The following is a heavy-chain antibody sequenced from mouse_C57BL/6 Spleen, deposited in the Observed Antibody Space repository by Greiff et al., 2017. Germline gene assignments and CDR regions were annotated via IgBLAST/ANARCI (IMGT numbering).Heavy chain of an antibody. CDR2: IRLKSDNYAT. CDR1: GFTFSNYW. V-gene: IGHV6-3*01. CDR3: TRSNYGGFAY. J-gene: IGHJ3*01. D-gene: IGHD2-5*01. Sequence: EVMLVESGGGLVQPGGSMKLSCVASGFTFSNYWMNWVRQSPEKGLEWVAQIRLKSDNYATHYAESVKGRFTISSDDSKSSVYLQMNNLRAEDTGIYYCTRSNYGGFAYWGQGTLVTVSA.